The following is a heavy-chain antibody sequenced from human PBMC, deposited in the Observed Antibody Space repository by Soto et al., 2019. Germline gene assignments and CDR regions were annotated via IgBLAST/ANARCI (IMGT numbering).Heavy chain of an antibody. J-gene: IGHJ4*02. V-gene: IGHV4-30-4*01. CDR2: IYYSGST. CDR1: GGSISSGGYY. D-gene: IGHD6-19*01. Sequence: SETLSLTCTVSGGSISSGGYYWSWIRQPPGKGLEWIGYIYYSGSTYYNPSLKSRVTISVDRSKNQFSLKLSSVTAADTAVYYCARAGGLGAVAADYWGQGTLVTVSS. CDR3: ARAGGLGAVAADY.